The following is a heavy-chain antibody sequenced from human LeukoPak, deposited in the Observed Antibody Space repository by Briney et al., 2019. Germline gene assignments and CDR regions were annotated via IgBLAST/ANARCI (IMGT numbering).Heavy chain of an antibody. Sequence: GGPLRLSCAASGFTFSSYAMSWVRQAPGKGLEWVSAISGSGGSTYYADSVKGRFTISRDNSKNTLYLQMNSLRAEDTAVYYCAAQQWLENWFDPWGQGTLVTVSS. CDR2: ISGSGGST. J-gene: IGHJ5*02. D-gene: IGHD6-19*01. CDR3: AAQQWLENWFDP. V-gene: IGHV3-23*01. CDR1: GFTFSSYA.